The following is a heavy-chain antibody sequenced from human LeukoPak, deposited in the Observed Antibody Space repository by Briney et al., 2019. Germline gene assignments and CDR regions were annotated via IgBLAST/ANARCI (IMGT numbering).Heavy chain of an antibody. J-gene: IGHJ4*02. Sequence: SETLSLTCTVSGYSISSGYYWGWIRQPPGKGLEWIGSIYHSGSTYYNPSLKSRVTISVDTSKNQFSLKLTSVTAADTAVYYCARQRYSGYEIDYWGQGTLVTVSS. CDR3: ARQRYSGYEIDY. D-gene: IGHD5-12*01. CDR1: GYSISSGYY. V-gene: IGHV4-38-2*02. CDR2: IYHSGST.